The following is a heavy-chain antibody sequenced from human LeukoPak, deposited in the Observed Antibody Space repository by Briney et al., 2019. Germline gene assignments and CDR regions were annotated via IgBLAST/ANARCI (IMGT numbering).Heavy chain of an antibody. CDR3: ARQGGNAPDY. CDR2: IYYSGRT. Sequence: SETLSLTCSLSGGSLSRSRYYCGWIRQPPGKGLEWIGSIYYSGRTYYNPSLQRRLTISLDTSKTQYALKLSSVSAADTAVYYCARQGGNAPDYWGQGTLVTVSS. V-gene: IGHV4-39*01. J-gene: IGHJ4*02. D-gene: IGHD1-1*01. CDR1: GGSLSRSRYY.